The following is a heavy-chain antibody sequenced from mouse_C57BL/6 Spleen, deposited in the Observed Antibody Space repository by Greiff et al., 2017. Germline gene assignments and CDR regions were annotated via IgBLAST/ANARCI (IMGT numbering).Heavy chain of an antibody. J-gene: IGHJ1*03. CDR1: GYSITSGYD. Sequence: VQLQQSGPGMVKPSQSLSLTCTVTGYSITSGYDWHWIRHFPGNKLEWMGYISYSGSTNYNPSLKSRISITHDTSKNHFFLKLNSVTTEDTATYYCARGVWYFDVWGTGTTVTVSS. V-gene: IGHV3-1*01. CDR3: ARGVWYFDV. CDR2: ISYSGST.